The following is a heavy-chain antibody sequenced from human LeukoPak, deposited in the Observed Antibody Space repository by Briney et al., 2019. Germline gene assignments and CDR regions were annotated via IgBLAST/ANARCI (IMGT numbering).Heavy chain of an antibody. D-gene: IGHD2-15*01. CDR3: AKSLYSRGWFDP. J-gene: IGHJ5*02. CDR1: GFTFSSYS. Sequence: GGSLRLSCAASGFTFSSYSMNWVRQAPGKGLEWVSSISSSSSYIYYADSVKGRFTISRDNSKNTLYLQMNSLRAEDTAVYYCAKSLYSRGWFDPWGQGTLVTVSS. V-gene: IGHV3-21*04. CDR2: ISSSSSYI.